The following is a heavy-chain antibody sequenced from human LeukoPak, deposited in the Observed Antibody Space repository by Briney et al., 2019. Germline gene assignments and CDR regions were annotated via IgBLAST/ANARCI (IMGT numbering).Heavy chain of an antibody. D-gene: IGHD3-3*01. J-gene: IGHJ4*02. V-gene: IGHV1-18*04. CDR3: ARVYELRFLDEGTSKGYYFDA. Sequence: GASVKVTCKASGYAFSNYGFSWVRQAPGQGLEYLGWISTYKGHTNYAGKFQGRLTLTTDTSTSTAYMELRSLRSDDTAVYFCARVYELRFLDEGTSKGYYFDAWGQGTLITVSS. CDR1: GYAFSNYG. CDR2: ISTYKGHT.